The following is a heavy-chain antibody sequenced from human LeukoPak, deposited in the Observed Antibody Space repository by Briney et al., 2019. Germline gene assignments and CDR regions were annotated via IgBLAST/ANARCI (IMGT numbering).Heavy chain of an antibody. CDR3: ARRGDILTDYAYDF. D-gene: IGHD3-9*01. J-gene: IGHJ4*02. CDR2: IYYSGTT. Sequence: SETLCLTCSVSGGSINSNSHHWDWLRQAPGKGLEWIGNIYYSGTTSYNPSLKSRVTISVDTSKNHFSLRLSSVTAADTAVYYCARRGDILTDYAYDFWGQGTLVTVSS. CDR1: GGSINSNSHH. V-gene: IGHV4-39*02.